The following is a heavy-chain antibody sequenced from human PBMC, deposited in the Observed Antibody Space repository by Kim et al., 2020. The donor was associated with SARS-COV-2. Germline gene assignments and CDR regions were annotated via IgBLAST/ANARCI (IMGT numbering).Heavy chain of an antibody. CDR3: ARGTGNVYYFDS. D-gene: IGHD1-1*01. J-gene: IGHJ4*02. CDR2: ISHSGNL. CDR1: GGSLSSGDYY. V-gene: IGHV4-30-4*01. Sequence: SETLSLTCAVSGGSLSSGDYYWSWIRQPPGKGLEWLGYISHSGNLYYDPSLKSRLSILSDTSKNQFSQNLRSTTVADTAVYYCARGTGNVYYFDSWGQGT.